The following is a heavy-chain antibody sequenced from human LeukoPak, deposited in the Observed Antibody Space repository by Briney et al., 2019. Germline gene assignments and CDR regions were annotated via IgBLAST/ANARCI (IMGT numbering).Heavy chain of an antibody. J-gene: IGHJ6*02. D-gene: IGHD4-17*01. CDR3: ARDYGDYYYGMDV. Sequence: GESLKISCKGSGYSFTSYWIGWVRQMPGKGLEWMGIIYPGDSDARYSPSFQGQVTISADKSISTAYLQWSSLKASDTAMYYCARDYGDYYYGMDVWGQGTTVTVSS. CDR1: GYSFTSYW. CDR2: IYPGDSDA. V-gene: IGHV5-51*01.